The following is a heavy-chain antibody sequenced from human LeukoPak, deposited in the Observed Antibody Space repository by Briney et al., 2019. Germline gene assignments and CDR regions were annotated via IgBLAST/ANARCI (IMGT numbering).Heavy chain of an antibody. Sequence: SVKVSCKASGGTFSSYAISWVRQAPGQGLEWMGGIIPIFGTANYAQKFQGRVTITADESTSTAYMELSSLRSEDTAVYFCARGDYDFWSGYYSLGYFQHWGQGTLVTVSS. CDR2: IIPIFGTA. D-gene: IGHD3-3*01. CDR3: ARGDYDFWSGYYSLGYFQH. V-gene: IGHV1-69*13. J-gene: IGHJ1*01. CDR1: GGTFSSYA.